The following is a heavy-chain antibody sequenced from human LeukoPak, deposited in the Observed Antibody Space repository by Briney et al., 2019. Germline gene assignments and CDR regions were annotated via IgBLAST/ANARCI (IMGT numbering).Heavy chain of an antibody. CDR2: ISPSGSAT. V-gene: IGHV3-23*01. Sequence: QAGGSLILSCAASGSTFSNYAMSWVRQAPEKGLEWVSTISPSGSATYYADSVKGRFTISRDNSKTTLYLQMNSLRDEDTALYHCTRDKSASSPREWFDPWGQGTVVTVSS. D-gene: IGHD6-6*01. CDR3: TRDKSASSPREWFDP. CDR1: GSTFSNYA. J-gene: IGHJ5*02.